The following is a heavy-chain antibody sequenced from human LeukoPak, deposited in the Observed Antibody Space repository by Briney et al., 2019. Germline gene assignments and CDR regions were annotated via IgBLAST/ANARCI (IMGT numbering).Heavy chain of an antibody. CDR1: GGSISSYY. CDR2: IYYSGST. Sequence: ETLSLTCTVSGGSISSYYWSWIRQPPGKGLEWIGYIYYSGSTNYNPSLKSRVTMSIDTSKNHFSLKLTSVTAADTATYYCARETSLAGFASGLGFNYWGQGILVTVSS. CDR3: ARETSLAGFASGLGFNY. D-gene: IGHD6-19*01. V-gene: IGHV4-59*01. J-gene: IGHJ4*02.